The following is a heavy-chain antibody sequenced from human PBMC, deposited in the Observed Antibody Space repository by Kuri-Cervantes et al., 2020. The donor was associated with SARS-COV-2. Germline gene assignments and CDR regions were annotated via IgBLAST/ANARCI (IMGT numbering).Heavy chain of an antibody. CDR1: GGTFSSYA. Sequence: SVKVSCKASGGTFSSYAISWVRQAPGQGLEWMGRIIPILGTANYAQKFQGRVTITTDESTSTAYMELSSLRSEDTAVYYCARGRGYCSSTSCYTYVVGLQGMDVWGKGTTVTVSS. V-gene: IGHV1-69*11. CDR2: IIPILGTA. CDR3: ARGRGYCSSTSCYTYVVGLQGMDV. D-gene: IGHD2-2*02. J-gene: IGHJ6*03.